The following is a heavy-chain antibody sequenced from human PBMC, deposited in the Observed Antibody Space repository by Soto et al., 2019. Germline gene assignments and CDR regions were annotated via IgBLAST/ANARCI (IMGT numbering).Heavy chain of an antibody. J-gene: IGHJ3*02. CDR3: AADSVSLDSSSDAFDI. Sequence: ASVKVSCKAIGYGFTRHYIHWVRQAPGQGLEWMGTIFPGGVNIAYAQKFQGRVTMTKDTSTSTVYMELNSLTSEDTAVYYCAADSVSLDSSSDAFDIWG. CDR1: GYGFTRHY. CDR2: IFPGGVNI. V-gene: IGHV1-46*01. D-gene: IGHD3-22*01.